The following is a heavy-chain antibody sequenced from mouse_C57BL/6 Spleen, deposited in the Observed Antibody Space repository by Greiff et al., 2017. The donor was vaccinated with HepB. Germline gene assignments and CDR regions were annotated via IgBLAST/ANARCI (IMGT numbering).Heavy chain of an antibody. D-gene: IGHD1-1*01. V-gene: IGHV5-17*01. Sequence: EVQLVESGGGLVKPGGSLKLSCAASGFTFSDYGMHWVRQAPEKGLEWVAYISSGSSTIYYADTVKGRFTISRDNAKNTLFLQLTSLRSEDTDMYYCARPPSNYYGSSYWNFDVWGTGTTVTVSS. CDR2: ISSGSSTI. CDR3: ARPPSNYYGSSYWNFDV. J-gene: IGHJ1*03. CDR1: GFTFSDYG.